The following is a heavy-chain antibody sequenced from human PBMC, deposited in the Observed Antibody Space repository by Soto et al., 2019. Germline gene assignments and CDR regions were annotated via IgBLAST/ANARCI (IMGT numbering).Heavy chain of an antibody. V-gene: IGHV3-30*02. D-gene: IGHD6-19*01. CDR1: GFTFSSYG. CDR3: AKEGSSGWPLYYYYYYGMDV. CDR2: IWFDGSNK. J-gene: IGHJ6*02. Sequence: GGSLRLSCAASGFTFSSYGMHWVRQAPGKGLEWVAVIWFDGSNKFYADSVKGRFTISRDNSKNTVSLQMNSLRAEDTAVYYCAKEGSSGWPLYYYYYYGMDVWGQGTTVTVSS.